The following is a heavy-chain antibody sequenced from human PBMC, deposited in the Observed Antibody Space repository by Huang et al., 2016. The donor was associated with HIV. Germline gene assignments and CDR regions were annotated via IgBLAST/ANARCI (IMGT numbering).Heavy chain of an antibody. CDR1: GGSISSSSYY. Sequence: QLQLQESGPGLVKPSETLSLTCTVSGGSISSSSYYWGWIRQPPGTGLEWIGSIYYSGRTYYNPSLKSRVTISVDTSKNQFSLKLSSVTAADTAVYYCRGDIVVVIAATRYYFDYWGQGTLVTVSS. V-gene: IGHV4-39*01. D-gene: IGHD2-15*01. CDR2: IYYSGRT. CDR3: RGDIVVVIAATRYYFDY. J-gene: IGHJ4*02.